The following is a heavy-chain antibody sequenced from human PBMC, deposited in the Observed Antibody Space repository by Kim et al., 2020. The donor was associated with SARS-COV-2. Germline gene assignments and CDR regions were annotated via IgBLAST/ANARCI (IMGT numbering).Heavy chain of an antibody. D-gene: IGHD4-17*01. V-gene: IGHV4-39*01. J-gene: IGHJ5*02. CDR3: ARSSTTEGNWFDP. Sequence: YSPTLKSRVTISVDTSKNQFSRKVSSVTAADTAVYYCARSSTTEGNWFDPWGQGTLVTVSS.